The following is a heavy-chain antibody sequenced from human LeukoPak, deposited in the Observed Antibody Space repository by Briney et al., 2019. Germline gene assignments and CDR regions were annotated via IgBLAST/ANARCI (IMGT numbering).Heavy chain of an antibody. D-gene: IGHD3-9*01. CDR1: GGSFSGYY. CDR3: ARGPVRLARPFDY. V-gene: IGHV4-34*01. Sequence: PSETLSLTCAVYGGSFSGYYWSWIRQPPGKGLEWIGEINHSGSTNYNPSLKSRVTISVDTPKNQFSLNLTSVTAADTAVYYCARGPVRLARPFDYWGQGTLVTVSS. CDR2: INHSGST. J-gene: IGHJ4*02.